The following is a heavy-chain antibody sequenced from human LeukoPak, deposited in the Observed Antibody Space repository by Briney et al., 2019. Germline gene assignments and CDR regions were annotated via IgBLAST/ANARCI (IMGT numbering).Heavy chain of an antibody. CDR2: ISAYNGNT. D-gene: IGHD3-10*01. J-gene: IGHJ3*02. V-gene: IGHV1-18*01. CDR1: GGTFSSYA. CDR3: ARDYYGSGSYYKAHAFDI. Sequence: GASVTVSCKASGGTFSSYAISWVRQAPGQGLEWMGWISAYNGNTNYAQKLQGRVTMTTDTSTSTAYMELRSLRSDDTAVYYCARDYYGSGSYYKAHAFDIWGQGTMVTVSS.